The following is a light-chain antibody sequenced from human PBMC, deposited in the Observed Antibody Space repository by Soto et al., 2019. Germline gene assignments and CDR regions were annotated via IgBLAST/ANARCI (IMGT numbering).Light chain of an antibody. Sequence: EIVLTQSPGTLSLSPGGRGTLSCRSSQSVSSSYLAWYQQKPGQHPRLLIYGASSRATGIPDRFSGSGSGTDFTLTISRLEPEDFAVFYCQHYDSLPITFGQGTRLEIK. CDR1: QSVSSSY. J-gene: IGKJ5*01. CDR2: GAS. CDR3: QHYDSLPIT. V-gene: IGKV3-20*01.